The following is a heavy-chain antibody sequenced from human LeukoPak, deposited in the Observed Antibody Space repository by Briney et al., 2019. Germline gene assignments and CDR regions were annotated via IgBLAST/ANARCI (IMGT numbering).Heavy chain of an antibody. D-gene: IGHD3/OR15-3a*01. CDR3: ARTRTRFDP. Sequence: QTGGSLRLSCAASGFTFSSYWMSWVRQAPGKGLEWVPNIKEDGREKYYVDSVKGRFTISRDNAKNSLYLQMNSLRVEDTAVYYCARTRTRFDPWGQGALVTVSS. J-gene: IGHJ5*02. CDR2: IKEDGREK. CDR1: GFTFSSYW. V-gene: IGHV3-7*01.